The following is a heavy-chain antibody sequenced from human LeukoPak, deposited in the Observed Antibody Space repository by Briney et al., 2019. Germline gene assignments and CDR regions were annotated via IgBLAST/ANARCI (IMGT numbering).Heavy chain of an antibody. D-gene: IGHD4-17*01. J-gene: IGHJ4*02. CDR1: GYTFTSYG. Sequence: GASVKVSCKASGYTFTSYGISWVRHAPGKGLEWMGWISAYNGNTNYAQKLQGRVTMTTDTSTSTAYMELRSLRSDDTAVYYCARDWGWNDYGEIPGYWGQGTLVTVSS. CDR3: ARDWGWNDYGEIPGY. CDR2: ISAYNGNT. V-gene: IGHV1-18*04.